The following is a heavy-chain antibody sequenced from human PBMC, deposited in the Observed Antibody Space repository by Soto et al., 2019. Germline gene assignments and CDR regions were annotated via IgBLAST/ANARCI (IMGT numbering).Heavy chain of an antibody. J-gene: IGHJ4*02. CDR2: IDPSGGRT. CDR1: GYTFTTYY. Sequence: GASVKVSCKASGYTFTTYYMHWVRQAPGQGLEWMGVIDPSGGRTYYAQKFQGRVTMTRDTSTSTVYMELSSLRSEDTAVYYCARLLAPYCGGDCYSGFDYWGQGTQVTVSS. D-gene: IGHD2-21*02. V-gene: IGHV1-46*01. CDR3: ARLLAPYCGGDCYSGFDY.